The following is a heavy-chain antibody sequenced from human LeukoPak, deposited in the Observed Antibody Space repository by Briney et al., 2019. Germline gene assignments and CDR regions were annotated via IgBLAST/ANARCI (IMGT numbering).Heavy chain of an antibody. D-gene: IGHD3-3*01. CDR1: GYIFTSYG. CDR2: ISAYNGNT. V-gene: IGHV1-18*01. Sequence: GASVKVSCKASGYIFTSYGISWVRQAPGQGLEWMGWISAYNGNTNYAQKLQGRVTMTTDTSTSTAYMELRSLRSDDTAVYYCARGALLESQRTPWNYWGQGTLVTVSS. CDR3: ARGALLESQRTPWNY. J-gene: IGHJ4*02.